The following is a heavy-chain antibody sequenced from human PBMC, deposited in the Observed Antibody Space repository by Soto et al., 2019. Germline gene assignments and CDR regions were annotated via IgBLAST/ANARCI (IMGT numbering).Heavy chain of an antibody. Sequence: ASVKVSCKASGYTFTSYGISWVRQAPGQGLEWMGWISAYNGNTNYAQKLQGRVTMTTDTSTSTAYMELRSLRSDDTAVYYCARASENMYYGSGRPRYFDYWGQGTLVTVSS. V-gene: IGHV1-18*01. CDR2: ISAYNGNT. CDR3: ARASENMYYGSGRPRYFDY. D-gene: IGHD3-10*01. J-gene: IGHJ4*02. CDR1: GYTFTSYG.